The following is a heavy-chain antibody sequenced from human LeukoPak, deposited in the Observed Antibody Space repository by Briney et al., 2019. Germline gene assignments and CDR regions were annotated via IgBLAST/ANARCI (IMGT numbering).Heavy chain of an antibody. J-gene: IGHJ5*02. V-gene: IGHV3-21*04. CDR3: ARGAPRYSGYARWFDP. CDR1: GFTFSSYS. Sequence: GGSLRLSCAASGFTFSSYSMNWVRQAPGKGLEWVSSITSSSNYIYYADSVKGRFTISRDNAKNSLYLQMNSLRAEDTAVYYCARGAPRYSGYARWFDPWGQGTLVTVSS. D-gene: IGHD5-12*01. CDR2: ITSSSNYI.